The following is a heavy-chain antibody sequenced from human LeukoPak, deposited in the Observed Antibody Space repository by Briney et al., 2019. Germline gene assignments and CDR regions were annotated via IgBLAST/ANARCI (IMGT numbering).Heavy chain of an antibody. CDR3: AMAVGARVP. D-gene: IGHD1-26*01. J-gene: IGHJ5*02. CDR1: GFTFSSYS. Sequence: GGSLRLSCAASGFTFSSYSMNWVRQAPGKGLEWVSYISSSSTIYYADSVKGRFTISRDNAKNSLYLQMNSLRAEDTAVYYCAMAVGARVPWGQRTLVTVSS. V-gene: IGHV3-48*04. CDR2: ISSSSTI.